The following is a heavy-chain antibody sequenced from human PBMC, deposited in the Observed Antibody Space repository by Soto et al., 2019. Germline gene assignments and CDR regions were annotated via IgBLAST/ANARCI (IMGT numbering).Heavy chain of an antibody. CDR3: ARVRRYYDSSGYFLFDY. V-gene: IGHV3-21*01. CDR2: ISSSSSYI. CDR1: GFTFSSYS. Sequence: GGSLRLSCAASGFTFSSYSMNWARQAPGKGLEWVSSISSSSSYIYYADSVKGRFTISRDNAKNSLYLQMNSLRAEDTAVYYCARVRRYYDSSGYFLFDYWGQGTLVTVSS. J-gene: IGHJ4*02. D-gene: IGHD3-22*01.